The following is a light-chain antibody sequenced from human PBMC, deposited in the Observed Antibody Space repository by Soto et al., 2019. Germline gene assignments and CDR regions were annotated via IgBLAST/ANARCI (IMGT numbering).Light chain of an antibody. J-gene: IGKJ1*01. Sequence: EIVVTQSPATLSLSPGERATLSCRASQSVSSHLAWYQQKPGQAPRLLIYDASNRATGIPARFSGSGSGTDFTPTISSLGPENFAVYSCQRRADWWTSGQGTKVEV. CDR1: QSVSSH. CDR2: DAS. V-gene: IGKV3-11*01. CDR3: QRRADWWT.